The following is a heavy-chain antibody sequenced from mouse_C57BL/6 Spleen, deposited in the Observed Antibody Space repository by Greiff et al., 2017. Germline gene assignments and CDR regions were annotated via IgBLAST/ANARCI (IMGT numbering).Heavy chain of an antibody. D-gene: IGHD1-1*01. CDR1: GFTFTDYY. CDR2: IRNKANGYKT. Sequence: EVQLVESGGGLVQPGGSLSLSCAASGFTFTDYYMSWVRQPPGKALEWMGFIRNKANGYKTEYSASVKGWFTISRDNSQSILYLQMNALRAEDSATYYCARYSSTPFYYAMDYWGQGTSVTVSS. CDR3: ARYSSTPFYYAMDY. V-gene: IGHV7-3*01. J-gene: IGHJ4*01.